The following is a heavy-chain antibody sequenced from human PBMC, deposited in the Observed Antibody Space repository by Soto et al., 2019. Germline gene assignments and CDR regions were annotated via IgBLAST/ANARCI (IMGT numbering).Heavy chain of an antibody. CDR1: GFTFSSYE. J-gene: IGHJ4*02. D-gene: IGHD1-26*01. Sequence: GGSLRLSCAASGFTFSSYEMNWVRQAPGKGLEWVSYISSSGSTIYYADSVEGRFTISRDNAKNSLYLQMNSLRAEDTAVYYCARGRDSGSYVDYWGQGTLVTVSS. CDR2: ISSSGSTI. V-gene: IGHV3-48*03. CDR3: ARGRDSGSYVDY.